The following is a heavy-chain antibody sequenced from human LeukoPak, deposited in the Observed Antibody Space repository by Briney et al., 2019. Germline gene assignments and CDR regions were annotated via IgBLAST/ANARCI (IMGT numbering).Heavy chain of an antibody. CDR1: GFTFSSYG. J-gene: IGHJ4*02. V-gene: IGHV3-30*02. Sequence: GGSLRLSCAASGFTFSSYGMHWVRQAPGKGLEWVAVIWYDGSNKYYADSVKGRFTISRDNSKNTLYLQMNSLRAEDTAVYYCAKAHSSGWYFFDYWGQGTLVTVSS. CDR2: IWYDGSNK. D-gene: IGHD6-19*01. CDR3: AKAHSSGWYFFDY.